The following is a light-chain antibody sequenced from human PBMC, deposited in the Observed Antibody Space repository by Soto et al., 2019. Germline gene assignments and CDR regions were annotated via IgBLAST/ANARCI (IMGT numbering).Light chain of an antibody. V-gene: IGKV3-20*01. CDR1: QRVSSSY. Sequence: EIVLTQSPPTLSLSPGDRATLSCRAIQRVSSSYLAWYQQNPGRAPRLLIYGASSSATGIPDRCGGGGSVTDFTLTISSQEPEDVAVYYWQHYGSSVTFGQGTRLEI. CDR3: QHYGSSVT. CDR2: GAS. J-gene: IGKJ5*01.